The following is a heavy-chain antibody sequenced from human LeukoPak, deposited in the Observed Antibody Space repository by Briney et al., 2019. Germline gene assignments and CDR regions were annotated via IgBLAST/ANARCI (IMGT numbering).Heavy chain of an antibody. CDR3: ANGNYFDY. CDR2: IKPDGSEK. J-gene: IGHJ4*02. Sequence: GGSLRLSCAASGFTFSSSWMSWVRQAPGKGLECVANIKPDGSEKYYVDSVKGRFTISRDNAKNSLFLQMNGLRAEVTAVYYCANGNYFDYWGQGTLVTVSS. CDR1: GFTFSSSW. V-gene: IGHV3-7*01.